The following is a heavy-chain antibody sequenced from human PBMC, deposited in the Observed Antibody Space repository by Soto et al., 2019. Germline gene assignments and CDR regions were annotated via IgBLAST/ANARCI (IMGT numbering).Heavy chain of an antibody. D-gene: IGHD6-19*01. V-gene: IGHV4-34*01. CDR2: INHSGST. CDR3: ARGKESSGWYLNFDY. Sequence: QVQLQQWGAGLLKPSETLSLTCAVYGGSFSGYYWSWIRQPPGKGLEWIGEINHSGSTNYNPSLKSRVTISVDTSKNQFSLNLSSVTAADTAVYYCARGKESSGWYLNFDYWGQGTLVTVSS. J-gene: IGHJ4*02. CDR1: GGSFSGYY.